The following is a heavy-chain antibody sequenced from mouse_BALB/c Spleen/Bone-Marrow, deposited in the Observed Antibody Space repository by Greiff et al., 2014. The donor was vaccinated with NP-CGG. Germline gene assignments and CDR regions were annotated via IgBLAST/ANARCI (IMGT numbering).Heavy chain of an antibody. J-gene: IGHJ1*01. V-gene: IGHV1S130*01. CDR2: IHPNSGNT. D-gene: IGHD2-14*01. CDR1: GYTFTSSW. CDR3: ARSYRFWYFDV. Sequence: VQLKESGSVLVRPGASVKLSCKASGYTFTSSWMHWAKQRPGQGLEWIGDIHPNSGNTNYNEKFRGKATLTVDTSSNTAYADLSSLTSEDSAVYYCARSYRFWYFDVWGAGTTVTVSS.